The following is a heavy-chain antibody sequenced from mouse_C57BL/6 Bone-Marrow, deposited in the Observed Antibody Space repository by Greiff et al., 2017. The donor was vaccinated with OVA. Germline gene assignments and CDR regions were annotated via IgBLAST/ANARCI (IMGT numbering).Heavy chain of an antibody. V-gene: IGHV1-72*01. D-gene: IGHD1-1*01. Sequence: VQLQQPGAELVKPGASVKLSCKASGYTFTSYWMHWVKQRPGRGLEWIGRIAPNSGGTKYNEKFKSKATLTVDKPSSTAYMQISSLTSEDSAVYYCARTPKFITTVVAPDYWGQGTTLTVAS. CDR2: IAPNSGGT. J-gene: IGHJ2*01. CDR3: ARTPKFITTVVAPDY. CDR1: GYTFTSYW.